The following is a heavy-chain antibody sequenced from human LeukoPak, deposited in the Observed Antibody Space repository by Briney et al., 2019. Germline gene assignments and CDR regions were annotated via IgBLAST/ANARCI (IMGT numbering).Heavy chain of an antibody. CDR1: GGSIISSYY. D-gene: IGHD3-3*01. V-gene: IGHV4-59*01. Sequence: SETLSLTCTVSGGSIISSYYWSWIRQPPGKGLEWIGYIYYSGSTNYNPSLKSRVTISVDTSKNQFSLKLSSVTAADTAVYYCARDRRRYDFWSGYPPLGWFDPWGQGTLVTVSS. J-gene: IGHJ5*02. CDR2: IYYSGST. CDR3: ARDRRRYDFWSGYPPLGWFDP.